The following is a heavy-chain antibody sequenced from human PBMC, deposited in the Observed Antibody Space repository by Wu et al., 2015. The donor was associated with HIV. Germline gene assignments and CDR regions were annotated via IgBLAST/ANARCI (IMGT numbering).Heavy chain of an antibody. J-gene: IGHJ3*02. D-gene: IGHD3-22*01. V-gene: IGHV1-69*13. CDR3: AREGTYYYDSSGYSADAFDI. Sequence: QVQLVQSGAEVKEPGSSVKVSCKASGGTFSSYAISWVRQAPGQGLEWMGRIIPIFGTANYAQKFQGRVTITADESTSTAYMELSSLRSEDTAVYYCAREGTYYYDSSGYSADAFDIWGQGTMVTVSS. CDR1: GGTFSSYA. CDR2: IIPIFGTA.